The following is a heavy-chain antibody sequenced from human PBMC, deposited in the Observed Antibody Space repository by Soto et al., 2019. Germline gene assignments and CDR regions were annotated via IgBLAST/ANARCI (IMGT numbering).Heavy chain of an antibody. Sequence: QVQLVQSGGEVKKPGASVKVSCKASGYTFADSGISWVRQAPGQGLEWLGWRSAYNVDTEYAQKFQGRVTMTTDTSTSTAYMELRSLTSDDTPVYYCARVRAAGFVPFDFWCQGTLVTVSS. J-gene: IGHJ4*02. D-gene: IGHD6-13*01. CDR1: GYTFADSG. V-gene: IGHV1-18*01. CDR3: ARVRAAGFVPFDF. CDR2: RSAYNVDT.